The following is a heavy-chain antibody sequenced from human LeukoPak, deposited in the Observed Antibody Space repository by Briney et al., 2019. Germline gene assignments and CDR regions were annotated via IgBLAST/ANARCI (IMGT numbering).Heavy chain of an antibody. Sequence: GESLRFSCMGSGYSFSSYWISWVRQMPGKGLEWMGRIDPSDSYTNYSPSFQGHVTISADKSISTAYLQWSSLKASDTAMYYCARLLAGRYYYYGKDVWGQGTTVTISS. J-gene: IGHJ6*02. D-gene: IGHD6-19*01. CDR3: ARLLAGRYYYYGKDV. CDR2: IDPSDSYT. V-gene: IGHV5-10-1*01. CDR1: GYSFSSYW.